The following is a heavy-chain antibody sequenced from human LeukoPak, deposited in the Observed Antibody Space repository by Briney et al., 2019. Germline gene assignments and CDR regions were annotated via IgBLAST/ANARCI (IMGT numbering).Heavy chain of an antibody. J-gene: IGHJ6*03. CDR3: ARDPDIVATMVYYYMDV. CDR2: ISAYNGNT. Sequence: ASVKVSRKASGYTFTSYGISWVRQAPGQGLEWMGWISAYNGNTNYAQKLQGRVTMTTDTSTSTAYMELRSLRSDDTAVYYCARDPDIVATMVYYYMDVWGKGTTVTVSS. D-gene: IGHD5-12*01. CDR1: GYTFTSYG. V-gene: IGHV1-18*01.